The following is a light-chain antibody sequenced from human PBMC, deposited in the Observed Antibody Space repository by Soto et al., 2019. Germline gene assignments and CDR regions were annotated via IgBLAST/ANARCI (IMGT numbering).Light chain of an antibody. CDR2: VNIDGSH. Sequence: QPVLTQSPSASASLGASVKLTCTLNSGHTNYAIAWHQQQPERGPRYLMKVNIDGSHIKGDGIPDRFSGSSSGAERYLTISSLQSEDEADYYCQTWGTGIQLFGGGTQLTVL. V-gene: IGLV4-69*01. CDR3: QTWGTGIQL. CDR1: SGHTNYA. J-gene: IGLJ2*01.